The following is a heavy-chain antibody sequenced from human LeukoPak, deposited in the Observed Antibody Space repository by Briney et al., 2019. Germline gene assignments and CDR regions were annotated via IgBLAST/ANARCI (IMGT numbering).Heavy chain of an antibody. D-gene: IGHD2-15*01. Sequence: SETLSLTCTVSDGSISSSSYYWGWIRQPPGKGLEWIGSIYYSGSTYYNPSLKSRVTISVDTSKNQFSLKLSSVTAADTAVYYCARQGGLSWFDPWGQGTLVTVSS. V-gene: IGHV4-39*01. CDR3: ARQGGLSWFDP. J-gene: IGHJ5*02. CDR2: IYYSGST. CDR1: DGSISSSSYY.